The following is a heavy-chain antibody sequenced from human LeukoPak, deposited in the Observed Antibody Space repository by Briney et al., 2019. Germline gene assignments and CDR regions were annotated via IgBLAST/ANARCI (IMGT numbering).Heavy chain of an antibody. Sequence: SETLSLTCTVSGGSISSYYWSWIRQPPGKGLEWIGYIYYSGSTNYNPSLKSRVTISVDTSKNQFSLKLSSVTAADTAVYYCARATYYDFWSGWFDPWGQGTQVTVSS. CDR2: IYYSGST. J-gene: IGHJ5*02. CDR3: ARATYYDFWSGWFDP. D-gene: IGHD3-3*01. CDR1: GGSISSYY. V-gene: IGHV4-59*01.